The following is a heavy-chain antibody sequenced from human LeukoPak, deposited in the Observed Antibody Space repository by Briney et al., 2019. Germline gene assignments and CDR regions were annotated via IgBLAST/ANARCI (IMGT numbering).Heavy chain of an antibody. Sequence: SETLSLTCAVYGGSFSGYYWSWIRQPPGKGLEWIGEINHSGSTNYNPSLKSRVTISVDTSKNQFSLKLSSVTAADTAVYYCARVLARASDIWGQGTMVTVSS. CDR2: INHSGST. V-gene: IGHV4-34*01. CDR3: ARVLARASDI. D-gene: IGHD3-3*02. CDR1: GGSFSGYY. J-gene: IGHJ3*02.